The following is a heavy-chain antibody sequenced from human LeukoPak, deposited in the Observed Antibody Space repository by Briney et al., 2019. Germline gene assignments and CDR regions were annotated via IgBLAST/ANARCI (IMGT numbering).Heavy chain of an antibody. CDR2: IYYRGRT. J-gene: IGHJ6*03. CDR1: GGSISSYY. Sequence: SETLSLTCTVPGGSISSYYWSWVRQPPGKGLEWIGYIYYRGRTNYNPSLKSRVTISVDTSNNQFSLKLSSVTAADTAVYYFARGSVGYYIVVWGKGTTVTISS. D-gene: IGHD1-26*01. V-gene: IGHV4-59*01. CDR3: ARGSVGYYIVV.